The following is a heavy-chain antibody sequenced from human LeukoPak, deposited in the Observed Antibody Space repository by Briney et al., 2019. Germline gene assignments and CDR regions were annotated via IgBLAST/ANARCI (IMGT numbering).Heavy chain of an antibody. J-gene: IGHJ4*02. CDR1: GESFSDYY. CDR2: INHSGST. D-gene: IGHD3-22*01. CDR3: ARVSSRRLPPTYFYDRRNFFDS. Sequence: SETLSLTCAVYGESFSDYYWSWIRQPPGKGLEWIGEINHSGSTNYSPSLKSRVTISIDTSRNQFSLKLSSVTAADTAVYYCARVSSRRLPPTYFYDRRNFFDSWGQGTLVTVSS. V-gene: IGHV4-34*01.